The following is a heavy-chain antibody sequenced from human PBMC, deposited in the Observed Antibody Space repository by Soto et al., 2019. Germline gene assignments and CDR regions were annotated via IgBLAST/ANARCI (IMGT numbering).Heavy chain of an antibody. CDR3: AKHPIFGVVPPYFAH. CDR1: GFAFSAYA. D-gene: IGHD3-3*01. J-gene: IGHJ4*02. Sequence: QLLESGGSLVEPGGSLRLSCSASGFAFSAYAMSWVRQAPQKGLEWVSGIGGGGHDTRYGDSVKGRFSITRDNSRNTLYLEMNRPTAEVTAGYYGAKHPIFGVVPPYFAHWGRGVLVTVSS. CDR2: IGGGGHDT. V-gene: IGHV3-23*01.